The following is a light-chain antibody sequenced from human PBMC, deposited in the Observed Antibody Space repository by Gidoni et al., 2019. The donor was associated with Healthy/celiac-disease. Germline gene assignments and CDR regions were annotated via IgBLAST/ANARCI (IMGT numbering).Light chain of an antibody. V-gene: IGKV1-39*01. Sequence: DIPLTQSSYSFSSSVGDRVTNTCLASHRIRSYLNWYQQKPGKAPKLLIYASSSLQSGVPSRCSGSGSGTDFTLTISSLQPEDFATYYCQQSYSTPLTFGGGTKVEIK. CDR1: HRIRSY. CDR2: ASS. J-gene: IGKJ4*01. CDR3: QQSYSTPLT.